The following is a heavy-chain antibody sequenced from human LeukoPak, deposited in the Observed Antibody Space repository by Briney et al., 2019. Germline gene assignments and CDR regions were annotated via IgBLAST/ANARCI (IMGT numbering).Heavy chain of an antibody. D-gene: IGHD3/OR15-3a*01. CDR3: ARGDWGY. Sequence: GGSLRLSCAASGFIVSSYYMTWVRQAPGEGLEWVSVIYGDGSTYYTDSVKGRFAISRDNSKNTLYLQMNSLSAEDTAVYYCARGDWGYWGQGTLVTVSS. CDR2: IYGDGST. CDR1: GFIVSSYY. V-gene: IGHV3-53*01. J-gene: IGHJ4*02.